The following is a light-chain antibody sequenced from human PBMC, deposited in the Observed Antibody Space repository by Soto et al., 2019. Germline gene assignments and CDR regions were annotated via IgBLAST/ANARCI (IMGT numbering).Light chain of an antibody. CDR2: GDN. CDR3: SLYTSENTYV. V-gene: IGLV1-40*01. Sequence: QSALTQPPSVSGAPGQRVSISCTGSTSNIGAPYDVHWYQHLPGTAPKLLIYGDNNRPSGVPDRFSGSKSGNTASLTISGLQAADEADYYCSLYTSENTYVFGTGTKVTVL. CDR1: TSNIGAPYD. J-gene: IGLJ1*01.